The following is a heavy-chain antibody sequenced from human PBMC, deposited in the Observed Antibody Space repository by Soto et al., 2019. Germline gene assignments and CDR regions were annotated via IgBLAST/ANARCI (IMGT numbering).Heavy chain of an antibody. CDR1: GYTFTSYG. CDR3: AGDRRCSGGSCYSEWFDP. V-gene: IGHV1-18*01. D-gene: IGHD2-15*01. Sequence: QVQLVQSGAEVKKPGASVKVSCKASGYTFTSYGISWVRQAPGQGLEWMGWISAYNGNTNYAQKLQGRVTMTTDTSTSTAYMELRSLRSDDTAVYYCAGDRRCSGGSCYSEWFDPWGQGTLVTVSS. J-gene: IGHJ5*02. CDR2: ISAYNGNT.